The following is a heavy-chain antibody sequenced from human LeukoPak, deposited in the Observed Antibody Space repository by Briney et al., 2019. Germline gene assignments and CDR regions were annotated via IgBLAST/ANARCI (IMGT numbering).Heavy chain of an antibody. CDR1: GGTFSSYA. CDR2: IIPILGIA. J-gene: IGHJ4*02. D-gene: IGHD2-21*02. Sequence: ASVKVSCKASGGTFSSYAISWVRQAPGQGLEWMGRIIPILGIANYAQKFQGRVTITADKSTSTAYMELSSLRSEDTAVYYCARVLYCGGDCYSEGDYWGQGTLVTVSS. V-gene: IGHV1-69*04. CDR3: ARVLYCGGDCYSEGDY.